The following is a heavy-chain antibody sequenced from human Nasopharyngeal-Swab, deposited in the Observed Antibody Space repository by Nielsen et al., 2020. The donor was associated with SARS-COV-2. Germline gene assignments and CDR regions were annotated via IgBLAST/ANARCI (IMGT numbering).Heavy chain of an antibody. J-gene: IGHJ4*02. Sequence: WVRQAPGQGLEWMGWISAYNDNTNYAQKLQGRVTMTTDTSTSTAYMELRSLRSDDTAVYYCARDDYDILTGYYTGGIYWGQGTLVTVSS. CDR3: ARDDYDILTGYYTGGIY. V-gene: IGHV1-18*01. D-gene: IGHD3-9*01. CDR2: ISAYNDNT.